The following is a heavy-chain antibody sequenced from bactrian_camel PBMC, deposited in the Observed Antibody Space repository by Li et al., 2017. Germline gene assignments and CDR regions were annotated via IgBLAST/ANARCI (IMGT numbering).Heavy chain of an antibody. CDR2: ITTGGSST. CDR3: AASRVGWRTTVTTCPIDPRSWAEFGY. CDR1: ADALMY. V-gene: IGHV3S53*01. J-gene: IGHJ6*01. D-gene: IGHD5*01. Sequence: HVQLVESGGGSAQVGGSLRLPCSASADALMYMAWFRQTPGQKREAVAAITTGGSSTMYHDSVKGRFTISRESGKNTVHLQMNSLKPEDTAMYYCAASRVGWRTTVTTCPIDPRSWAEFGYWGQGTQVTVS.